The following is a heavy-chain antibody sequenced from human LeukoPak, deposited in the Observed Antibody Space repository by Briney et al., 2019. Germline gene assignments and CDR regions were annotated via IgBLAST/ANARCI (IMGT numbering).Heavy chain of an antibody. CDR1: GGSISSYY. J-gene: IGHJ5*02. Sequence: SETLSLTCTVSGGSISSYYWSWIRQPPGKGLEWIGYIYYSGSTNYNPSLKSRVTISVDMSKNQFSLKLTSVTAADTAVYYCARDLYEHSGSPEGGFDPWGQGALVTVSS. D-gene: IGHD1-26*01. CDR3: ARDLYEHSGSPEGGFDP. V-gene: IGHV4-59*01. CDR2: IYYSGST.